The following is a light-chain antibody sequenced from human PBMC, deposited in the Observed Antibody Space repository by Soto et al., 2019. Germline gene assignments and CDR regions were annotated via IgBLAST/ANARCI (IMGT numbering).Light chain of an antibody. CDR2: GNN. J-gene: IGLJ3*02. V-gene: IGLV1-40*01. CDR1: TSNIGAGSD. CDR3: QSYDNSLSGVV. Sequence: QAVVTQPPSVSGAPGQRVTISCTGSTSNIGAGSDVHWYQQLPGTAPKLLIYGNNNRPSGVPDRFSGSKSGTSASLAITGLQAEDEADYYCQSYDNSLSGVVFGGGTKVTVL.